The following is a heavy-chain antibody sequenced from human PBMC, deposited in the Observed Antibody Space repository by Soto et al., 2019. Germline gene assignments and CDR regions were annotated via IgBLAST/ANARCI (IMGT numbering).Heavy chain of an antibody. CDR1: GFTFSSYS. CDR2: ISSSSSYI. Sequence: GGSLRLSCASSGFTFSSYSMNWVRQAPGKGLEGVSSISSSSSYIYYADSVKGGFTISRDNAKNSLYLQMNSLRAEDTAVYYCARDRSATSAFDIWGQGTMVTVSS. CDR3: ARDRSATSAFDI. J-gene: IGHJ3*02. D-gene: IGHD5-12*01. V-gene: IGHV3-21*01.